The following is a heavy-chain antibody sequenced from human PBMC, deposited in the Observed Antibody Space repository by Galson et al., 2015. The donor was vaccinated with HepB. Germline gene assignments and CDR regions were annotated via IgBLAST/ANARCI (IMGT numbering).Heavy chain of an antibody. CDR2: IYTSGST. Sequence: LSLTCTVSGGSIRSGSYYWSWIRQPAGKGLEWIGRIYTSGSTNYNPSLKSRVTMSVDTSKNQFSLKLSSVTAADTAVYYCARGRRITIFGVAGAFDIWGQGTMVTVSS. CDR1: GGSIRSGSYY. CDR3: ARGRRITIFGVAGAFDI. V-gene: IGHV4-61*02. J-gene: IGHJ3*02. D-gene: IGHD3-3*01.